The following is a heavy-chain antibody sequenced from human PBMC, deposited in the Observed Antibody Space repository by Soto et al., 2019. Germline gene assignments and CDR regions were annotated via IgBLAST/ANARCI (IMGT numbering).Heavy chain of an antibody. J-gene: IGHJ4*01. D-gene: IGHD3-22*01. V-gene: IGHV3-33*01. Sequence: GSLRLSCAASGFTFSSYGMHWVRQAPGKGLEWVAVIWYDGSNKYYADSVKGRFTISRDNSKNTLYLQMNSLRAEDTAVYYCARDLSLGYSYFDYWGHGTLVTVSS. CDR1: GFTFSSYG. CDR2: IWYDGSNK. CDR3: ARDLSLGYSYFDY.